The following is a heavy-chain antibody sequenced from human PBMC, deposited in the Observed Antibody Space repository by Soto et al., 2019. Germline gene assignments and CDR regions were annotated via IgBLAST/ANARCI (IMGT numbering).Heavy chain of an antibody. V-gene: IGHV4-34*12. D-gene: IGHD6-19*01. Sequence: SETLSLTCAVYGGSFSGYYWTWIRQPPGKSLEWIGNIFYSGSTYYNPSLKSRVTLSVDTSKNQFSLTLSSVTAADTAVYYCARYAAVAGILDYWGQGTLVTVS. J-gene: IGHJ4*02. CDR2: IFYSGST. CDR1: GGSFSGYY. CDR3: ARYAAVAGILDY.